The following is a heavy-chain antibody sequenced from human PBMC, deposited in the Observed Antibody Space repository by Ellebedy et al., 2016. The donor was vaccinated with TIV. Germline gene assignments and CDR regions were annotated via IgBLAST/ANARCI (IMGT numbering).Heavy chain of an antibody. Sequence: GESLKISXAASGFTFSSYGMHWVRQAPGKGLEWVAVISYDGSNKYYADSVKGRFTISRDNSKNTLYLQMNSLRAEDTAVYYCAKDHGAYGDPRSYYYYGMDVWGQGTTVTVSS. CDR3: AKDHGAYGDPRSYYYYGMDV. V-gene: IGHV3-30*18. D-gene: IGHD4-17*01. CDR1: GFTFSSYG. CDR2: ISYDGSNK. J-gene: IGHJ6*02.